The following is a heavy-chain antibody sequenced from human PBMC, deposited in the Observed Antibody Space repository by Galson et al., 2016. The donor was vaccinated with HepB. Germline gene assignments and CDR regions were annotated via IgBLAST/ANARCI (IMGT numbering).Heavy chain of an antibody. J-gene: IGHJ4*02. V-gene: IGHV4-39*01. D-gene: IGHD1-14*01. CDR1: GDSISDTNPY. CDR3: MRPRNLAFDY. CDR2: VYYSGAT. Sequence: SETLSLTCTVSGDSISDTNPYWGWIRQPPGKRLEWIGSVYYSGATYYNPSLKSRVIMSLDTSRNQFSLKLTSVTAADTAVYYCMRPRNLAFDYWGQGTLVTVSS.